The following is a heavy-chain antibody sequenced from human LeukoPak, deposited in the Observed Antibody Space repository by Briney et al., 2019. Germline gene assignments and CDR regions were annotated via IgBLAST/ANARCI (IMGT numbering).Heavy chain of an antibody. V-gene: IGHV1-18*01. Sequence: ASAKVSCKASGYTFTSYGISWVRQAPGQGLEWMGWISAYNGNTNYAQKLQGRVTMTTDTSTSTAYMELRSLRSDDTAVYYCARGVVRGEIQNWFDPWGQGTLVTVSS. D-gene: IGHD3-10*01. CDR2: ISAYNGNT. J-gene: IGHJ5*02. CDR3: ARGVVRGEIQNWFDP. CDR1: GYTFTSYG.